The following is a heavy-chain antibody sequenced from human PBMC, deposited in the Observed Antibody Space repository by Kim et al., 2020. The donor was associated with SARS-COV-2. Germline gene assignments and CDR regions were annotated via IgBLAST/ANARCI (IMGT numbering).Heavy chain of an antibody. CDR1: GFTFDDYT. D-gene: IGHD3-3*01. V-gene: IGHV3-43*01. Sequence: GGSLRLSCAASGFTFDDYTMHWVRQAPGKGLEWVSVISWDGGTTFYADSVKGRFTISRDNGKHSLFLQMNSLRTEDTAFYFCVRDRGFLEFGWPVLGYWGQGTLVTVSS. J-gene: IGHJ4*02. CDR2: ISWDGGTT. CDR3: VRDRGFLEFGWPVLGY.